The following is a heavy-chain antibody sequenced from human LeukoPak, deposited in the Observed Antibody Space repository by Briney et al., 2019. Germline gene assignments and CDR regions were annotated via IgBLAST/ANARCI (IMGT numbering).Heavy chain of an antibody. J-gene: IGHJ5*02. Sequence: GGSLRLSCAASGFTFSSYAMSWVRQAPRKGLEWVSAISGSGGSTYYADSVKGRFTISRDNSKNTLYLQMNSLRAEDTAVYYCAKGGGQWPYNWFDPWGQGTLVTVSS. CDR2: ISGSGGST. CDR3: AKGGGQWPYNWFDP. D-gene: IGHD6-19*01. V-gene: IGHV3-23*01. CDR1: GFTFSSYA.